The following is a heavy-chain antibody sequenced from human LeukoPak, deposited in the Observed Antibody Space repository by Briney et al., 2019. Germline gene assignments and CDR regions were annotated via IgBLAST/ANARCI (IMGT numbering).Heavy chain of an antibody. V-gene: IGHV4-34*01. CDR3: ARLSDFWSGFDY. D-gene: IGHD3-3*01. CDR1: GGSFSGYY. J-gene: IGHJ4*02. CDR2: INHSGST. Sequence: GSLRLSXAVYGGSFSGYYWSWICQPPGKGLEWIGEINHSGSTNYNPSLKSRVTISVDTSKNHFSLKLSSVTAADTAVYYSARLSDFWSGFDYWGQGTLVTVSS.